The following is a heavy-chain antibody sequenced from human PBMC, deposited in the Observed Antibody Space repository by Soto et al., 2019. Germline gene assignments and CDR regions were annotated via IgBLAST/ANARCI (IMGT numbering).Heavy chain of an antibody. J-gene: IGHJ6*02. V-gene: IGHV1-69*01. Sequence: TANYAQKFQGRVTITADESMSTAYMELSSLRSEDTAVYYCARYCSSTSCLGIRNYYGMDVWGQGTTVTVSS. CDR2: TA. CDR3: ARYCSSTSCLGIRNYYGMDV. D-gene: IGHD2-2*01.